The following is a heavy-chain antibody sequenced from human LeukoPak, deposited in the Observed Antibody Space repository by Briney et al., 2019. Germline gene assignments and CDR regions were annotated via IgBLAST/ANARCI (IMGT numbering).Heavy chain of an antibody. Sequence: GGSLRLSCVTSGFPFSNFAMGWVRQVPGKGLEWVSFISGSGGSTFYVDSAKGRSATSRDNSENTVYLQINNLRAEDTAVYLCAKGAAAAGRSVYFDYWGQGTRVTVSS. J-gene: IGHJ4*02. D-gene: IGHD6-13*01. CDR1: GFPFSNFA. CDR2: ISGSGGST. V-gene: IGHV3-23*01. CDR3: AKGAAAAGRSVYFDY.